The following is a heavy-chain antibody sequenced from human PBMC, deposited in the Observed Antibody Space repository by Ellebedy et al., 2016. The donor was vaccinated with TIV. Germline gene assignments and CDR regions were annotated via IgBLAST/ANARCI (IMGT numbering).Heavy chain of an antibody. CDR1: GSTFSSYV. J-gene: IGHJ2*01. CDR3: ARDLSYGDYVIQDWYFDL. D-gene: IGHD4-17*01. Sequence: GESLKISCAASGSTFSSYVMSWVRQAPGKGLEWVSSISSSSSYIYYADSVKGRFTISRDNAKNSLYLQMNSLRAEDTAVYYCARDLSYGDYVIQDWYFDLWGRGTLVTVSS. V-gene: IGHV3-21*01. CDR2: ISSSSSYI.